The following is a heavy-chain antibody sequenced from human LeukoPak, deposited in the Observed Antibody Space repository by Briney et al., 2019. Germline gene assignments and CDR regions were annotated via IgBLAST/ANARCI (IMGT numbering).Heavy chain of an antibody. CDR3: ARDGYSGSYIFDY. V-gene: IGHV3-74*01. CDR1: GFTFSAYW. Sequence: GGSLRLSCAASGFTFSAYWIHWVRQAPGKGLVWVSRINSDGSSTNYADSVKGRFTISRDNAKNSLSLQMNSLRAEDTAVYYCARDGYSGSYIFDYWGQGTLVTVSS. D-gene: IGHD1-26*01. CDR2: INSDGSST. J-gene: IGHJ4*02.